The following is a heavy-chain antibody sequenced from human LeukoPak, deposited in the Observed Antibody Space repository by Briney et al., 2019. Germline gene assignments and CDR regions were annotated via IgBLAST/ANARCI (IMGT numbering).Heavy chain of an antibody. CDR1: GGSISSYY. D-gene: IGHD2-15*01. V-gene: IGHV4-59*01. J-gene: IGHJ4*02. Sequence: SETLSLTCTVSGGSISSYYWSWIRQPPGKGLEWIGYIYYSGGTNYNPSLKSRVTISVDTSKNQFSLKLSSVTAADTAVYYCASMGHRTPSFDYWGQGTLVTVSS. CDR2: IYYSGGT. CDR3: ASMGHRTPSFDY.